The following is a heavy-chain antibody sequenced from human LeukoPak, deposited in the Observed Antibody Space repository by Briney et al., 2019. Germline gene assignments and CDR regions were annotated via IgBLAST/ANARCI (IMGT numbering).Heavy chain of an antibody. CDR1: GGSISSHY. J-gene: IGHJ4*02. Sequence: SETLSLTCTVSGGSISSHYWSWIRQPRGKGLEWIGYMYYSGSPNYNPSLKSRVTISVDTSKNQFSLRLSSVTAADTAVYYCATTEYCSGGTCFLSYWGQGTLVTVSS. V-gene: IGHV4-59*11. CDR3: ATTEYCSGGTCFLSY. D-gene: IGHD2-15*01. CDR2: MYYSGSP.